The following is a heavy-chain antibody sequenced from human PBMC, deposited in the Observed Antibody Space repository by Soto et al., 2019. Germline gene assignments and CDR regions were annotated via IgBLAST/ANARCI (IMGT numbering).Heavy chain of an antibody. CDR3: ARGIDGGYGMDV. J-gene: IGHJ6*02. D-gene: IGHD2-15*01. Sequence: SETLSLTCTVSGGSISSGGYYWSWIRQHPGKGLEWIGYIYYSGSTYYNPSLKSRVTISVDTSKNQFSLKLSSVTAADTAVYYCARGIDGGYGMDVWGQGTTVTVSS. CDR2: IYYSGST. V-gene: IGHV4-31*03. CDR1: GGSISSGGYY.